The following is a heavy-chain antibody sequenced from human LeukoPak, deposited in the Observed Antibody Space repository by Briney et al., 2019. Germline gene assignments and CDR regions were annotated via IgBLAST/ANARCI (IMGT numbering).Heavy chain of an antibody. J-gene: IGHJ6*03. Sequence: GGSLRLSCAASGFTFSSYWMHWVRQAPGKGLVWVSRINSDGSSTSYADSVKGRFTISRDNAKNTLYLQMNSLRAEDTAVYYCARDPTTVTTSYYYYYMDVWGKGTTVTVSS. D-gene: IGHD4-17*01. CDR2: INSDGSST. V-gene: IGHV3-74*01. CDR1: GFTFSSYW. CDR3: ARDPTTVTTSYYYYYMDV.